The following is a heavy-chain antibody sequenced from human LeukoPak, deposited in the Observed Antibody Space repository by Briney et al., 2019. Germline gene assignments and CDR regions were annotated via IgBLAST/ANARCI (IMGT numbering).Heavy chain of an antibody. CDR2: ISGSGGST. Sequence: GGSLRLSCAASGFTFSSYAMSWVRQAPGKGLEWVSAISGSGGSTYYADSVKGRFTISRDNSKNTLYLQMNSLRAEDTAVYYCAAKYDILTGYYQGFDPWGQGTLVTVSS. D-gene: IGHD3-9*01. CDR1: GFTFSSYA. CDR3: AAKYDILTGYYQGFDP. J-gene: IGHJ5*02. V-gene: IGHV3-23*01.